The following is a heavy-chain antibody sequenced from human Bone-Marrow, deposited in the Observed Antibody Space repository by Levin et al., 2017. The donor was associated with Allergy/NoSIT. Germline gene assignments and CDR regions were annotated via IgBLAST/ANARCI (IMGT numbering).Heavy chain of an antibody. CDR1: GFTFSSYA. CDR2: ISYDGSNK. CDR3: AGYDSSGPDAFDI. V-gene: IGHV3-30*04. D-gene: IGHD3-22*01. Sequence: LSLTCAASGFTFSSYAMHWVRQAPGKGLEWVAVISYDGSNKYYADSVKGRFTISRDNSKNTLYLQMNSLRAEDTAVYYCAGYDSSGPDAFDIWGQGTMVTVSS. J-gene: IGHJ3*02.